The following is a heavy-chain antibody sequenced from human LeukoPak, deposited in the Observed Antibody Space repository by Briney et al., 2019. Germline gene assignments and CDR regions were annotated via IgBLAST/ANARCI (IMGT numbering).Heavy chain of an antibody. CDR3: AKVYSPTYYYYYYMDV. Sequence: PGGSLRLSCAASGFTFRSYAMSWVRQAPGKGLEWVSSISDTGGSTYYADPVKGRFTISRDNAKNTLYLQMNSLRAEDTAVYYCAKVYSPTYYYYYYMDVWGKGTTVTVSS. CDR1: GFTFRSYA. D-gene: IGHD6-13*01. CDR2: ISDTGGST. J-gene: IGHJ6*03. V-gene: IGHV3-23*01.